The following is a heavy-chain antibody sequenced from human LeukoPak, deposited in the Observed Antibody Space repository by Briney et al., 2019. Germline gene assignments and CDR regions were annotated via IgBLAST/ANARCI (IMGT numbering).Heavy chain of an antibody. D-gene: IGHD4-17*01. J-gene: IGHJ4*02. V-gene: IGHV3-23*01. CDR2: ISNSGRT. CDR3: AKGVYADYARYFDY. Sequence: KSGGSLRLSCAASGFTFSSYAMHWVRQAPGKGLEWVSTISNSGRTFYADSVKGRFTISRDNSKNTLFLQMSSLRAEDTAVYYCAKGVYADYARYFDYWGQGTLVTVSS. CDR1: GFTFSSYA.